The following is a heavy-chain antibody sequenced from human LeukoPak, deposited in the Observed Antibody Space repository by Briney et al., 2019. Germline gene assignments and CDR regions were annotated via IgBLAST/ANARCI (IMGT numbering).Heavy chain of an antibody. J-gene: IGHJ4*02. CDR3: ARDRWDKGTAIPGGD. CDR2: INPNSGGT. Sequence: ASVKVSCKASGYTFTGYYMHWVRQAPGQGLEWMGWINPNSGGTNYAQKFQGRVTMTRDTSISTAYMELSRLRSDDTAVYYCARDRWDKGTAIPGGDWGQGTLVTVSS. V-gene: IGHV1-2*02. CDR1: GYTFTGYY. D-gene: IGHD2-2*02.